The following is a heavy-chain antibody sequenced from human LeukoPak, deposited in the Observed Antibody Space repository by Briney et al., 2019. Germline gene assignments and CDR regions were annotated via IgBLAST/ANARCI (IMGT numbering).Heavy chain of an antibody. D-gene: IGHD2-2*02. CDR2: ISWNSGSI. V-gene: IGHV3-9*01. CDR1: GFTFDDYA. CDR3: AKGKVVPAPIGSGWFDP. Sequence: PGRSLRLSCAASGFTFDDYAMHWVRQAPGKGLEWVSGISWNSGSIGYADSVKGRFTISRGNAKNSLYLQMNSLRAEDTALYYCAKGKVVPAPIGSGWFDPWGQGTLVTVSS. J-gene: IGHJ5*02.